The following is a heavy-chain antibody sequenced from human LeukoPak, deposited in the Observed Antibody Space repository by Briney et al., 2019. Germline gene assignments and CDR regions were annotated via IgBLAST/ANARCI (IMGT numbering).Heavy chain of an antibody. CDR1: GFTFSSYW. CDR3: GRDQTPFY. V-gene: IGHV3-7*01. Sequence: PGGSLRLSCAVSGFTFSSYWMTWVRQAPGKGLEWVATIKHDGSEDYYVDSVKGRFTISRDNAKSSMWLQMSSLRAEDTAVYYCGRDQTPFYWGQGSLVTVSS. CDR2: IKHDGSED. J-gene: IGHJ4*02. D-gene: IGHD2-15*01.